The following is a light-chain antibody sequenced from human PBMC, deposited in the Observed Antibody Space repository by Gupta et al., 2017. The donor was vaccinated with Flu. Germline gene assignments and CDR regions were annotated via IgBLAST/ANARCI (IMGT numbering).Light chain of an antibody. CDR3: QQYNNWPPWT. CDR2: GAS. J-gene: IGKJ1*01. CDR1: ESVSSD. Sequence: ERATLPCRASESVSSDLAWYQQKPGQAPRLLIYGASTRATGIPASFSGSGSGTEFTLTISSLQSEDFAVYYCQQYNNWPPWTFGQGTKVEIK. V-gene: IGKV3-15*01.